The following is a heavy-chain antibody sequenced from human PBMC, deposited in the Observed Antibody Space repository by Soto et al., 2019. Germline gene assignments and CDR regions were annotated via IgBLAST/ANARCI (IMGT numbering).Heavy chain of an antibody. CDR3: ARPTPWYYDFWSGYNYYYYGMDV. CDR2: INSDGSST. J-gene: IGHJ6*02. CDR1: GFTFSSYW. D-gene: IGHD3-3*01. V-gene: IGHV3-74*01. Sequence: GGSLRLSCAASGFTFSSYWMHWVRQAPGKGLVWVSRINSDGSSTSYADSVKGRFTISRDNAKNTLYLQMNSLRAEDTAVYYCARPTPWYYDFWSGYNYYYYGMDVWGQGTTVTVS.